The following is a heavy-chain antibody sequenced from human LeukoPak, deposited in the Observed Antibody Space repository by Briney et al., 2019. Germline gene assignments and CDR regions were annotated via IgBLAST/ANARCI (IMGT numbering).Heavy chain of an antibody. J-gene: IGHJ4*02. D-gene: IGHD5-12*01. CDR2: VRFDGSNE. CDR3: AREPNGGYHSGGPKY. Sequence: GGSLRLSCAASGFALSSYGRHWVRQAPGKGLEWVAFVRFDGSNEYYADSVKGRFRISRDTSKNTLYLQMNSLRVEDTAVYSCAREPNGGYHSGGPKYWGLGTLVTVSS. V-gene: IGHV3-30*02. CDR1: GFALSSYG.